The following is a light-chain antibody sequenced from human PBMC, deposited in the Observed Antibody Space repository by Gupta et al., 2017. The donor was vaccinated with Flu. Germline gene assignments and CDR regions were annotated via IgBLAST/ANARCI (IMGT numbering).Light chain of an antibody. V-gene: IGLV1-40*01. CDR1: NIGAGYD. J-gene: IGLJ1*01. CDR3: QSYDSSLRGWDV. Sequence: NIGAGYDVHRYQQLPGSAPKPLIYGDNTRPSGVPDRFSGSKSGTSASLAIAGLQAEDEADYYCQSYDSSLRGWDVFGSGTKVTVL. CDR2: GDN.